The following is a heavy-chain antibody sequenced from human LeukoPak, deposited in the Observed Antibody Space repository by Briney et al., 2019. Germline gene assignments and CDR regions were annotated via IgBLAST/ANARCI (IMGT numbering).Heavy chain of an antibody. CDR1: GFTFSSYG. CDR3: AKDRRDIVVVPAAMEDY. J-gene: IGHJ4*02. CDR2: IWYDGSNK. D-gene: IGHD2-2*01. Sequence: GRSLRLSCAASGFTFSSYGMHWVRQAPGKGLEWVAVIWYDGSNKYYADSVKGRFTISRDNSKNTLYLQMNSLRAEDTAVYYCAKDRRDIVVVPAAMEDYWGQGTLDTVSS. V-gene: IGHV3-33*06.